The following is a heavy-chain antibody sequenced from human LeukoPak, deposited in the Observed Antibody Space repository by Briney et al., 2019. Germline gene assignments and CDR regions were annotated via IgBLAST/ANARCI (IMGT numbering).Heavy chain of an antibody. D-gene: IGHD2-2*01. J-gene: IGHJ4*02. V-gene: IGHV3-23*01. CDR3: AKGFPGRVVPAIMGY. Sequence: GGSLRLSCAASGFTFSSYAMSWVRQAPGKGLEWVSAISGSGGSTYYADSVKGRFTISRDNSKNTLYLQMNSLRAEDTAVYYCAKGFPGRVVPAIMGYWVQGTLVTGSS. CDR2: ISGSGGST. CDR1: GFTFSSYA.